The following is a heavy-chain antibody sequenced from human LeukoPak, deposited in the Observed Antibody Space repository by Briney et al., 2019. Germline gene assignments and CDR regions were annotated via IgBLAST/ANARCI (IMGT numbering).Heavy chain of an antibody. CDR3: ARLRYDYDCPFDF. J-gene: IGHJ4*02. CDR2: IHYSGST. Sequence: SETLSLTCTVSGGSINNYHWTWIRQPPGRGLEWIGFIHYSGSTNYNPSLKSRVTISVDTSKNQFSLKLSSVTAADTAVYYCARLRYDYDCPFDFWGPGTLVTVSS. CDR1: GGSINNYH. D-gene: IGHD3-22*01. V-gene: IGHV4-59*01.